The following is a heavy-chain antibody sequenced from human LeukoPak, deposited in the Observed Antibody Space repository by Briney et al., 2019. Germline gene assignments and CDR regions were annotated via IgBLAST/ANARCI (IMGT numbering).Heavy chain of an antibody. CDR3: AKDIQWRGYSYGYLDY. D-gene: IGHD5-18*01. CDR2: ISWNSGGI. CDR1: GFTFDDYA. V-gene: IGHV3-9*01. J-gene: IGHJ4*02. Sequence: GRSLRLSCAASGFTFDDYAMHWVRQAPGKGLEWVSGISWNSGGIGYADSVKGRFTISRDNAKNSLYLQMNSLRAEDTALYYCAKDIQWRGYSYGYLDYWGQGTLVTVSS.